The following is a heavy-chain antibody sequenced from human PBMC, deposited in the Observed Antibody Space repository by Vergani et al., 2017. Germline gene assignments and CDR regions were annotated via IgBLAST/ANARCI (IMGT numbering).Heavy chain of an antibody. D-gene: IGHD3-22*01. Sequence: EVQLLESGGGLVQPGGSLRLSCAASGFTFSSYDMSWVRQAPGKGLEWVSAISGSGGSTYYADSVKGRFTITRDNSKNTLYLQMNSLRAEDTAVYYCAKDHSITMISPRGYYYGMDVWGQGTTVTVSS. CDR1: GFTFSSYD. CDR2: ISGSGGST. J-gene: IGHJ6*02. V-gene: IGHV3-23*01. CDR3: AKDHSITMISPRGYYYGMDV.